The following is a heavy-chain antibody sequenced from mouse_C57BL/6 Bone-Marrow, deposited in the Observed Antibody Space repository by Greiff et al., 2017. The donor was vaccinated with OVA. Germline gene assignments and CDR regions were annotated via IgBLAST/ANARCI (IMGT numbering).Heavy chain of an antibody. V-gene: IGHV1-18*01. CDR3: ERKHYGYGGAWFAY. D-gene: IGHD2-2*01. J-gene: IGHJ3*01. CDR1: GYTFTDYN. CDR2: INPNNGGT. Sequence: EVQLQQSGPELVKPGASVKIPCKASGYTFTDYNMDWVQQSHGKSLEWIGDINPNNGGTIYNQKFKGKATLTVDKSSSTAYMELRSLTSEDTAVYYCERKHYGYGGAWFAYWGQGTLVTVSA.